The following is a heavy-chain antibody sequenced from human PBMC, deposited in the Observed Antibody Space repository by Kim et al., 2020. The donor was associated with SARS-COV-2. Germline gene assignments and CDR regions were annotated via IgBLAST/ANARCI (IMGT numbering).Heavy chain of an antibody. CDR3: ARLSSSDLLWFGELSNYFDY. CDR1: GYSFTSYW. Sequence: GESLKISCKGSGYSFTSYWISWVRQMPGKGLEWMGRIDPSDSYTNYSPSFQGHVTISADKSISTAYLQWSSLKASDTAMYYCARLSSSDLLWFGELSNYFDYWGQGTLVTVSS. J-gene: IGHJ4*02. V-gene: IGHV5-10-1*01. D-gene: IGHD3-10*01. CDR2: IDPSDSYT.